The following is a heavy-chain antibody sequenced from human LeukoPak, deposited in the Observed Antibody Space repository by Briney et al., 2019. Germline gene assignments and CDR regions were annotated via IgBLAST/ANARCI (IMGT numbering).Heavy chain of an antibody. J-gene: IGHJ4*02. CDR1: GFTVSSNY. V-gene: IGHV3-53*01. CDR2: IYSCGST. CDR3: ARSALRYFDWSEGPFDY. D-gene: IGHD3-9*01. Sequence: SGGSLRLSCAASGFTVSSNYMSWVRQAPGKGLEWVSVIYSCGSTYYADSVKGRFTISRDNSKNTLYLQMNSLRAEDTAVYYCARSALRYFDWSEGPFDYWGQGTLVTVSS.